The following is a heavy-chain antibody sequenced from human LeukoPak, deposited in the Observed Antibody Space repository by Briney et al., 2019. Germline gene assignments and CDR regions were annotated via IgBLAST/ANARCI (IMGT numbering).Heavy chain of an antibody. D-gene: IGHD1-26*01. V-gene: IGHV3-66*01. J-gene: IGHJ6*03. CDR1: GFTVSSNY. CDR3: ARESGIMVGDYYYYYYMDV. CDR2: IYSGGST. Sequence: GGSLRLSCAASGFTVSSNYMSWVRQAPGKGLEWVSVIYSGGSTYYADSVKGRFTISRDNSKNTLYLQMNSLRAEDTAVYYCARESGIMVGDYYYYYYMDVWGIGTTVTVSS.